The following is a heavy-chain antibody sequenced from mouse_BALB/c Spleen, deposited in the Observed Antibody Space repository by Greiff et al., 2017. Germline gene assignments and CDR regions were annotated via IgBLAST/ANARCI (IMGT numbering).Heavy chain of an antibody. CDR1: GYTFTDYN. J-gene: IGHJ1*01. Sequence: VQLQQSGPELVKPGALVKIPCKASGYTFTDYNMDWVKQSHGKSLEWIGDINPNNGGTIYNQKFKGKATLTVDKSSSTAYMELRSLTSEDTAVYYCAREEGNWYFDVWGAGTTVTVAS. V-gene: IGHV1-18*01. CDR3: AREEGNWYFDV. CDR2: INPNNGGT.